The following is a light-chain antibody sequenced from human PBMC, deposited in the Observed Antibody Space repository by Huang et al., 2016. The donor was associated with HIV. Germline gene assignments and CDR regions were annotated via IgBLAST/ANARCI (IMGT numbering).Light chain of an antibody. CDR1: ESPVLSDGDVY. CDR3: MQGALWPPIT. V-gene: IGKV2-30*02. Sequence: DVVMTQSPLSLSVTLGQPASISCMCSESPVLSDGDVYLSWLHQRPGQSPRRLIYRVSKRDSGVPDRVSGSGSGTNFILKISRVEAEDVGVYYCMQGALWPPITFGQGTNLEIK. J-gene: IGKJ2*01. CDR2: RVS.